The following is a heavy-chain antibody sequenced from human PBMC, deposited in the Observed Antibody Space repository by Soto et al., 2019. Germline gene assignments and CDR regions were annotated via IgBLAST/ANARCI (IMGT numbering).Heavy chain of an antibody. D-gene: IGHD2-2*01. CDR2: IYPGDSDT. Sequence: RGESLKISCKGSGYSFTSYWIGWVRQMPGKGLEWMGIIYPGDSDTRYSPSFQGQVTISADKSISTAYLQWSSLKASDTAMYYCARLVRYCSSTSCPKWFDPWGQGTLVTVSS. CDR1: GYSFTSYW. J-gene: IGHJ5*02. CDR3: ARLVRYCSSTSCPKWFDP. V-gene: IGHV5-51*01.